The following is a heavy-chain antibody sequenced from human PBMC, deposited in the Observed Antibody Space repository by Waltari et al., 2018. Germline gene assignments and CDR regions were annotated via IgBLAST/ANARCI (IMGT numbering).Heavy chain of an antibody. D-gene: IGHD2-15*01. CDR1: GGSISSSNW. CDR3: ARVVVVVAEQESGYSYGLFDY. V-gene: IGHV4-4*02. Sequence: QVQLQESGPGPVKPSGTLSLTCAVSGGSISSSNWWSWVRQPPGKGLGWIGEIYHSGSTNYNPSLKSRVTISVDKSKNQFSLKLSSVTAADTAVYYCARVVVVVAEQESGYSYGLFDYWGQGTLVTVSS. J-gene: IGHJ4*02. CDR2: IYHSGST.